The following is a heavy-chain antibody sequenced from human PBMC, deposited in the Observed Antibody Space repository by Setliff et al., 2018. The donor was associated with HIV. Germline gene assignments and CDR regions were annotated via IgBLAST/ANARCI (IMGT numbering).Heavy chain of an antibody. J-gene: IGHJ4*02. CDR3: ARDGDSSGWFLGSYFDF. V-gene: IGHV1-3*04. CDR2: LNTGNGKT. CDR1: GDTVTGHS. Sequence: GASVKVSCKAFGDTVTGHSIHWVRQAPGQRLEWMGWLNTGNGKTKYSQKFKGRVTITRDTSANTAYMELNSLRSADTAVYYCARDGDSSGWFLGSYFDFWGQGTLVTVSS. D-gene: IGHD6-19*01.